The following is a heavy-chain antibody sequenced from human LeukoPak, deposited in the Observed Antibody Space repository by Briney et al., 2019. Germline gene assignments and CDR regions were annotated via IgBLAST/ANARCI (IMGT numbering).Heavy chain of an antibody. CDR2: IYSGGST. Sequence: PGGSLRLSCAASGFSVSTKYMSWVRQAPGRGLEGVSIIYSGGSTYYADSVKGRFTISRDKSKNTLYLQMNSLRAEDTAVYYCARGGVFLRDAFDIWGQGTIVTVSS. D-gene: IGHD2-8*02. CDR3: ARGGVFLRDAFDI. J-gene: IGHJ3*02. CDR1: GFSVSTKY. V-gene: IGHV3-53*01.